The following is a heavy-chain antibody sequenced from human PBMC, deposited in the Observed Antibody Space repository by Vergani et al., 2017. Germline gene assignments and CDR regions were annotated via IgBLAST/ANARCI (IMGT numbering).Heavy chain of an antibody. J-gene: IGHJ4*02. D-gene: IGHD3-22*01. CDR3: ARLVSDSSGYSLTY. CDR2: IIPIIRLA. CDR1: GYIFNNYT. Sequence: QVHLEQSGTEVKKPGSSVKVSCTVSGYIFNNYTVTWVRQAPGQGLEWMGRIIPIIRLATSAQKFQDRVKITGDTSTNTVYMEMNNLRSEDTAMYYCARLVSDSSGYSLTYWGQGTLVTVSS. V-gene: IGHV1-69*02.